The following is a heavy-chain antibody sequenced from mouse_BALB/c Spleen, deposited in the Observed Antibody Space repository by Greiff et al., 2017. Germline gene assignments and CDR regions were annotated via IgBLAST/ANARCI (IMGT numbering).Heavy chain of an antibody. CDR1: GFTFSSYT. D-gene: IGHD2-14*01. CDR2: ISSGGSYT. J-gene: IGHJ4*01. V-gene: IGHV5-6-4*01. CDR3: TRNYRYDDAMDY. Sequence: EVNVVESGGGLVKPGGSLKLSCAASGFTFSSYTMSWVRQTPEKRLEWVATISSGGSYTYYPDSVKGRFTISRDNAKNTLYLQMSSLKSEDTAMYYCTRNYRYDDAMDYWGQGTSVTVSS.